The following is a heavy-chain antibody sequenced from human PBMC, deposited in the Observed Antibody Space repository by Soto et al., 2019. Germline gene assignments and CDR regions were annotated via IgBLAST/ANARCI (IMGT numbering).Heavy chain of an antibody. D-gene: IGHD2-8*01. J-gene: IGHJ4*02. CDR3: ARNGGRFFDY. Sequence: TSETLSLTCTVSGGSISSSSYYWGWIRQPPGKGLEWIGSIYYSGNTYYNPSLKSRVTISVDRSKSQFSLRLTSVTAADTAVYYCARNGGRFFDYWGPGTLVTVSS. V-gene: IGHV4-39*07. CDR1: GGSISSSSYY. CDR2: IYYSGNT.